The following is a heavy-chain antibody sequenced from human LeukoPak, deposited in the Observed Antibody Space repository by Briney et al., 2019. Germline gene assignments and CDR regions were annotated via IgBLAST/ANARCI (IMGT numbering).Heavy chain of an antibody. CDR3: ASLNYYDSTGSRGDP. D-gene: IGHD3-22*01. CDR1: GGTFSSYA. V-gene: IGHV1-69*04. CDR2: IIPVLDVA. J-gene: IGHJ5*02. Sequence: SVKVSCKASGGTFSSYAISWVRQAPGQRLEWMGRIIPVLDVANYAQKFQGRVTISADTVTSTAYIEISSLRSEDTAVYYCASLNYYDSTGSRGDPWGRGTLVIVSS.